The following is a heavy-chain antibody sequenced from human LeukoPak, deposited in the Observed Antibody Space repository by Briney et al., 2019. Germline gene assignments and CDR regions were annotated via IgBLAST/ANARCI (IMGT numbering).Heavy chain of an antibody. D-gene: IGHD3-22*01. Sequence: GGSLRLSCAASGFTVSSNYMSWVRQAPGKGLEWVSVIYSGGSTYYADSVKGRFTISRDNSKNTLYLQMNSLRAEDTAVYYCAREEKYYYDSSGYLNPVDAFDIWGQGTMVTVSS. CDR2: IYSGGST. J-gene: IGHJ3*02. CDR1: GFTVSSNY. CDR3: AREEKYYYDSSGYLNPVDAFDI. V-gene: IGHV3-66*01.